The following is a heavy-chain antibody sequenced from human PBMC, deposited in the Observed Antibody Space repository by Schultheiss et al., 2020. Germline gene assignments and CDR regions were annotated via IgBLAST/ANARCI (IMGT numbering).Heavy chain of an antibody. J-gene: IGHJ5*02. V-gene: IGHV3-23*01. CDR2: ISGSGGST. CDR3: AKYSLSQHIAVTAHWGGCFDP. CDR1: GFTFSSYA. Sequence: GGSLRLSCAASGFTFSSYAMSWVRQAPGKGLEWVSGISGSGGSTYYADSVKGRFTISRDNSKNTLYLQMNSLRAEDTAVYHCAKYSLSQHIAVTAHWGGCFDPWGRETLVTVSS. D-gene: IGHD6-19*01.